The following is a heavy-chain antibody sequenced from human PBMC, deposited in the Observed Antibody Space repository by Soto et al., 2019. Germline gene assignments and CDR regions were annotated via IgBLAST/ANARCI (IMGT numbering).Heavy chain of an antibody. CDR1: GGTFSRYA. V-gene: IGHV1-69*01. CDR2: IIPMFGKA. D-gene: IGHD3-22*01. CDR3: ARDGTLYDTSGYYYLY. Sequence: QVQLVQSGAEVKKPGSSVKVSCKASGGTFSRYAISWVRQAPGQGLEWMGGIIPMFGKANYAQKFQGRVTITADESTSTGYMELRSLISEDTAVYYCARDGTLYDTSGYYYLYWGQGNLVTVSS. J-gene: IGHJ4*02.